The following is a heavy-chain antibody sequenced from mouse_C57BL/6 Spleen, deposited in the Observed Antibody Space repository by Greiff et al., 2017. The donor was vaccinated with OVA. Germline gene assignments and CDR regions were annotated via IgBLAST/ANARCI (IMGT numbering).Heavy chain of an antibody. J-gene: IGHJ2*01. CDR3: ARDPLLGGFDY. Sequence: EVKLMESEGGLVQPGSSMKLSCTASGFTFSDYYMAWVRQVPEKGLEWVANINYDGSSTYYLDSLKSRFIISRDNAKNILYLQMSSLKSEDTATYYCARDPLLGGFDYWGQGTTLTVSS. CDR1: GFTFSDYY. D-gene: IGHD4-1*01. CDR2: INYDGSST. V-gene: IGHV5-16*01.